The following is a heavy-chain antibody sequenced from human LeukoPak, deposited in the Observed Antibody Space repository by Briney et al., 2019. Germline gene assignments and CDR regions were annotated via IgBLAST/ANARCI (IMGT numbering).Heavy chain of an antibody. Sequence: SVKVSRKASGGTFSNYAISWVRQAPGQGLEWMGGITPLFGTAKYAQKFQGRVTITADESTSTAYMELSSLRSEDTAVYYCARDSSEFRSLIPHWGQGTLVTVSS. CDR3: ARDSSEFRSLIPH. CDR2: ITPLFGTA. V-gene: IGHV1-69*13. D-gene: IGHD2-21*01. CDR1: GGTFSNYA. J-gene: IGHJ1*01.